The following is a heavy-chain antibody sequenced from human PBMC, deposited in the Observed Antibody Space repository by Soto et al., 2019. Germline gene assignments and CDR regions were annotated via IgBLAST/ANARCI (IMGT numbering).Heavy chain of an antibody. CDR1: GYSFTGNS. CDR3: GSTYYNPSLKSRVTISVDTSKNQFSLKLSSVTAADTAVYYCARRISAYCGGDCQSNPLLRGAFDI. Sequence: ASVKVSCKASGYSFTGNSMHWVRQAPGQGLEWMGWINPNNGGTNYAQRFRGWVTMTRDTSVSTAYMDLNRLKSDDTAVYYSGSTYYNPSLKSRVTISVDTSKNQFSLKLSSVTAADTAVYYCARRISAYCGGDCQSNPLLRGAFDIWGQGTMVTVSS. V-gene: IGHV1-2*04. CDR2: INPNNGGT. D-gene: IGHD3-10*01. J-gene: IGHJ3*02.